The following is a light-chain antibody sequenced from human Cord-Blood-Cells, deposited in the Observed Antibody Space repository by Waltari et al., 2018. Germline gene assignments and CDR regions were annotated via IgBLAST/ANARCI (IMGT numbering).Light chain of an antibody. CDR3: QQYKSYSWT. V-gene: IGKV1-5*03. CDR1: QSISSW. J-gene: IGKJ1*01. Sequence: DIQMTQSPSPMSASVGDRVTITCRASQSISSWLAWYQQKPGKAPKLLIYKASSLESGVPSRFSGSGSGTEFTLTISSLRPDDFATYYCQQYKSYSWTFGQGTKVEIK. CDR2: KAS.